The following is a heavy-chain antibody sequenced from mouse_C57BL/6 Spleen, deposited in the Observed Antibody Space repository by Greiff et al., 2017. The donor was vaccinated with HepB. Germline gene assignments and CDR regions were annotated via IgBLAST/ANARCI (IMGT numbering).Heavy chain of an antibody. V-gene: IGHV1-81*01. CDR1: GYTFTSYG. Sequence: QVQLQQSGAELVRPGASVKLSCKASGYTFTSYGMSWVKQRTGQGLEWIGEIYPRSGNTYYNEKFKGKATLTADKSSSTAYMQLRSLTSEDSAVYFCASYGGGCFDYWGQGTTVTVSA. CDR2: IYPRSGNT. J-gene: IGHJ2*01. CDR3: ASYGGGCFDY. D-gene: IGHD1-1*02.